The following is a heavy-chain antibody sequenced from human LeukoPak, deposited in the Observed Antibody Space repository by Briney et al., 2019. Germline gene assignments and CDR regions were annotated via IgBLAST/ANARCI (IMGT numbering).Heavy chain of an antibody. Sequence: KTSETLSLTCTVSGGSISSYYWSWIRQPPGKGLEWIGYISYSGSTNYNPSLKSRVTISGDTSKDQFSLKLSSVTAADTAVYYCARGYKRTTVTTCHFDYWGQGTLVTVSS. V-gene: IGHV4-59*01. CDR3: ARGYKRTTVTTCHFDY. J-gene: IGHJ4*02. CDR2: ISYSGST. D-gene: IGHD4-17*01. CDR1: GGSISSYY.